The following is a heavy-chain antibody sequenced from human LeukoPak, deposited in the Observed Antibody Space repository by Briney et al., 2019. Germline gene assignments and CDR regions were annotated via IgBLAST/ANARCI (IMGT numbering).Heavy chain of an antibody. CDR1: GGSISSGGHY. J-gene: IGHJ4*02. CDR3: ARVVDYYGSGSYFYIDS. D-gene: IGHD3-10*01. V-gene: IGHV4-31*03. Sequence: PSETLSLTCFVSGGSISSGGHYWSWIRQHPGRGLEWIGNIYYSGSTFYNPSLNSRMTILVDTPKNQFSLKLSSVTAADTAVYYCARVVDYYGSGSYFYIDSWGQGTLVTVSS. CDR2: IYYSGST.